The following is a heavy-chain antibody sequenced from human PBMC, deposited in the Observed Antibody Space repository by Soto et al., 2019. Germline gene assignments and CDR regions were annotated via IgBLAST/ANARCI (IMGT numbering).Heavy chain of an antibody. CDR2: SIPIFGTA. D-gene: IGHD5-12*01. V-gene: IGHV1-69*01. Sequence: QVQLVQSGAEVKKPASSVKVSCKASGGTFNNYHITWVRQAPGEGLEWMGGSIPIFGTANYAQNFQGRVTISVDESTSTAYMELSSLRSDDTAVYYCARGRGYSGDDHYYYFDMDVWGHGTTVTVSS. CDR1: GGTFNNYH. CDR3: ARGRGYSGDDHYYYFDMDV. J-gene: IGHJ6*02.